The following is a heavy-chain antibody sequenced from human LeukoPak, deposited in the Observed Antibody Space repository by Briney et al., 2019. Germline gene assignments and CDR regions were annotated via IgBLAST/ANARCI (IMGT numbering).Heavy chain of an antibody. J-gene: IGHJ6*03. D-gene: IGHD2-15*01. CDR1: GYTFTSYG. Sequence: ASVKVSCKASGYTFTSYGISWVRQAPGQGLEWMGWMNPNSGNTGYAQKFQGRVTITRNTSISTAYMELSSLRSEDTAVYYCARGLKDHGYYYYYMDVWGKGTTVTVSS. V-gene: IGHV1-8*03. CDR3: ARGLKDHGYYYYYMDV. CDR2: MNPNSGNT.